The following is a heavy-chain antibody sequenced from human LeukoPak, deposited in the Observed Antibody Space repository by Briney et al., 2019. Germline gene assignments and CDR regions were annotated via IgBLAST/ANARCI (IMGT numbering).Heavy chain of an antibody. CDR3: ARDITAYCGGDCYSAWFDP. CDR2: IYYSGST. Sequence: SETLSLTCTVSGGPISSGGYYWSWIRQHPGKGLEWIGYIYYSGSTYYNPSLKSRVTISVDTSKNQFSLKLSSVTAADTAVYYCARDITAYCGGDCYSAWFDPWGQGTLVTVSS. J-gene: IGHJ5*02. V-gene: IGHV4-31*03. D-gene: IGHD2-21*02. CDR1: GGPISSGGYY.